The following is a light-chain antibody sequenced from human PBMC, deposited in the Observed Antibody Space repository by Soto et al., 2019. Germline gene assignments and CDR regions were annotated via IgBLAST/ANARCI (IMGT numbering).Light chain of an antibody. Sequence: IQLTQSPSSLSASVGDRVTITCRASQAISSHLAWYQQKTGKAPKLLVYVASTLQSGVPSRFSGSGSGTDCSLSINSLQPEDFATYYCQQLNSYRLTLGGGTKVDI. CDR3: QQLNSYRLT. CDR2: VAS. J-gene: IGKJ4*01. V-gene: IGKV1-9*01. CDR1: QAISSH.